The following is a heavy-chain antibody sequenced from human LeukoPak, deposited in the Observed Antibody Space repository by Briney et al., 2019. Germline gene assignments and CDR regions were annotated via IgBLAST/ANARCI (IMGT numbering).Heavy chain of an antibody. CDR2: IYYSGST. D-gene: IGHD3-9*01. CDR3: ARVGHYDILTGYSYDAFDI. Sequence: PSETLSLTCTVSGGSISSGDYYWSWIRQPPGKGLEWIGYIYYSGSTYYNPSLKSRVTISVDTSRNQFSLKLSSVTAADTAVYYCARVGHYDILTGYSYDAFDIWGQGTMVTVSS. J-gene: IGHJ3*02. CDR1: GGSISSGDYY. V-gene: IGHV4-30-4*01.